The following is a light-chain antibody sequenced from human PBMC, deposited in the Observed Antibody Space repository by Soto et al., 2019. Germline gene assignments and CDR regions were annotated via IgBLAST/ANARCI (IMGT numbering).Light chain of an antibody. V-gene: IGKV1-39*01. Sequence: DIQMTESPSSLSSSVGDMFTITCRASQTIGANLNWYRQKLGKAPTLLIYDASTLQSGVPSRFSGLGSGTDFALTITSLQPDDSATYYCQQSYTTVYTFGQGTKVDIK. CDR3: QQSYTTVYT. CDR2: DAS. J-gene: IGKJ2*01. CDR1: QTIGAN.